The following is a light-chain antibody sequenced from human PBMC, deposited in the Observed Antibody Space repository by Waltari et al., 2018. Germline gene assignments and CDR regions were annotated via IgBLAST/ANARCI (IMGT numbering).Light chain of an antibody. J-gene: IGLJ1*01. V-gene: IGLV3-21*01. CDR2: YDS. CDR1: NIESKN. Sequence: SYVLTQPPSVSVAPGETARLTCGGNNIESKNVHWYRQRPGQAPVLVISYDSDRPSGIPERFSGSNSGNTATLTISRVEAGDEADYYCQVWDANTDPGVFGTGTEVTVL. CDR3: QVWDANTDPGV.